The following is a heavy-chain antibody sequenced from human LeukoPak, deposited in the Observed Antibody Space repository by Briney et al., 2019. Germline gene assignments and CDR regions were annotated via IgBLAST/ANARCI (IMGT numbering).Heavy chain of an antibody. V-gene: IGHV4-59*01. D-gene: IGHD6-6*01. J-gene: IGHJ4*02. Sequence: SETLSLTCTVSGGSISSYYWSWIRQPPGKGLEWIGSVYYSGSTNYNPSLKSRVTISVDTSKNQFSLTLNSVTAADTAVYYCARDRPGGYWGQGTLVTVSS. CDR2: VYYSGST. CDR1: GGSISSYY. CDR3: ARDRPGGY.